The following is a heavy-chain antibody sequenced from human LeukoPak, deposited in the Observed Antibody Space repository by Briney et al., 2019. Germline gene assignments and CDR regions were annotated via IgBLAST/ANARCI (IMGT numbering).Heavy chain of an antibody. CDR3: AREGVVRRWLMAQYYMDV. V-gene: IGHV3-48*04. Sequence: GGFLRLSCAASGFTFSSYSMNWVRQAPGKGLEWVSYISSSSSTIYYADSVKGRFTISRDNAKNSLYLQMNSLRAEDTALYHCAREGVVRRWLMAQYYMDVWGKGTTVTVSS. CDR2: ISSSSSTI. J-gene: IGHJ6*03. D-gene: IGHD3-16*01. CDR1: GFTFSSYS.